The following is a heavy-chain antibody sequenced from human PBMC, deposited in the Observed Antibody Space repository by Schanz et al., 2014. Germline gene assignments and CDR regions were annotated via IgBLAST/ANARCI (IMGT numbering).Heavy chain of an antibody. CDR1: GGTFSRYS. D-gene: IGHD3-9*01. CDR2: IIPILGIA. V-gene: IGHV1-69*02. J-gene: IGHJ4*02. CDR3: AKHVRSLTGNDY. Sequence: QVQLVQSGAEVKKPGSSVKVSCKASGGTFSRYSISWVRQAPGQGLEWMGRIIPILGIANYAQKFQGRVTITADTSTTTAYMELSGLRSEDTAVYYCAKHVRSLTGNDYWGQGTLVTVSS.